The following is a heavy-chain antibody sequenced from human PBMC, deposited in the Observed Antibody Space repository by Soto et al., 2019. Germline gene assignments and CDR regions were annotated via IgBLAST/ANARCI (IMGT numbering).Heavy chain of an antibody. V-gene: IGHV4-31*03. CDR2: IYYSGST. CDR3: ASLYYDFWSGYPRHGIDY. J-gene: IGHJ4*02. Sequence: QVQLQESGPGLVKPSQTLSLTCTVSGGSISSGGYYWSWIRQHPGKGPEWIGYIYYSGSTYYNPSLKSRVTISVDTSKNQFSLKLSSVTAADTAVYYCASLYYDFWSGYPRHGIDYWGQGTLVTVSS. CDR1: GGSISSGGYY. D-gene: IGHD3-3*01.